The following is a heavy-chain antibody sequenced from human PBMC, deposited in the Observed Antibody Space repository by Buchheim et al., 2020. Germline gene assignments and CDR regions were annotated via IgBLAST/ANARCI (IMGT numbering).Heavy chain of an antibody. J-gene: IGHJ6*02. V-gene: IGHV4-34*01. CDR3: ARWRGAIVAYYYYYYGMDV. CDR2: INHSGST. Sequence: QVQLQQWGAGLLKPSETLSLTCAVYGGSFSGYYWSWIRQPPGKGLEWIGEINHSGSTNYNPSLKSRVTISVDTSKNQFSLKLSSVTAADTAVYYCARWRGAIVAYYYYYYGMDVWGQGIT. CDR1: GGSFSGYY. D-gene: IGHD2-15*01.